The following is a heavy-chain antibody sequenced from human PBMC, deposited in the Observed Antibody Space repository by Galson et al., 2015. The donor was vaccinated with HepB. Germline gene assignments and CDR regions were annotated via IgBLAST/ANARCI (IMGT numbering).Heavy chain of an antibody. CDR3: ARVDTAMVTWFDP. Sequence: SLRLSCAASGFTFSSYSMNWVRQAPGKGLEWVSSISSSSSYIYYADSVKGRFTISRDNAKNSLYLQMNSLRAEDTAVYYCARVDTAMVTWFDPWGQGTLVTVSS. CDR2: ISSSSSYI. CDR1: GFTFSSYS. D-gene: IGHD5-18*01. V-gene: IGHV3-21*01. J-gene: IGHJ5*02.